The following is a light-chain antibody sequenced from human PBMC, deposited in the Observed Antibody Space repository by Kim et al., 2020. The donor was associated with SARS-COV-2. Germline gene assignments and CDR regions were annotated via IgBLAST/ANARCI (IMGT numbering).Light chain of an antibody. CDR3: QQYGSSPLT. J-gene: IGKJ3*01. V-gene: IGKV3-20*01. CDR2: GAS. Sequence: PGERATLSGRASQSVSSSYLAWYQQKPGQAPRLLIYGASSRATGIPDRFSGSGSGTDFTLTISRLEAEDFAVYYCQQYGSSPLTYGPGTKVDIK. CDR1: QSVSSSY.